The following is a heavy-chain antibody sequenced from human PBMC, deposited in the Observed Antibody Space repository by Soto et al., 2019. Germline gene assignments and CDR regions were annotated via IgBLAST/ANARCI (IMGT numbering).Heavy chain of an antibody. Sequence: GASVKVSCKAPRDTFTSYYINWVRQAPGQGLEWMGVINPHGGSTAYAQKFKGRVTLTRDTSASTVYMEVSSLTSEDTAMYYCARSSGGNFGIIIEGTNWFAPWGQGXLVTVHS. J-gene: IGHJ5*02. V-gene: IGHV1-46*01. CDR1: RDTFTSYY. CDR3: ARSSGGNFGIIIEGTNWFAP. D-gene: IGHD1-26*01. CDR2: INPHGGST.